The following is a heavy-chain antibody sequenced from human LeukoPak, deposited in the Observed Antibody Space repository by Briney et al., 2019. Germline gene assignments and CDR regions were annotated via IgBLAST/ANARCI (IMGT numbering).Heavy chain of an antibody. Sequence: SETLSLTCTVSGGSISSYYWSWIRQPPGKGLEWIGYIYYSGSTNYNPSLKSRVTISVDTSKNQFSLKLSSVTAADTAVYYCARDSMRSGWYVDWGQGTLVTVSS. J-gene: IGHJ4*02. D-gene: IGHD6-19*01. CDR2: IYYSGST. CDR3: ARDSMRSGWYVD. CDR1: GGSISSYY. V-gene: IGHV4-59*01.